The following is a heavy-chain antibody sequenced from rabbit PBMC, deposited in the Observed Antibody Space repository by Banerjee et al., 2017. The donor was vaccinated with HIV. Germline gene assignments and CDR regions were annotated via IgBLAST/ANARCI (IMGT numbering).Heavy chain of an antibody. Sequence: QEQLVESGGGLVQPEGSLTLTCTASGFSLSNAYDMCWVRQAPGKGLEWIGCINAGSGSTYYATWAKGRFTFSKTSSTTVTLQMTSLTAADTATYFCARQNTYYDLWGPGTLVT. CDR1: GFSLSNAYD. J-gene: IGHJ4*01. CDR3: ARQNTYYDL. CDR2: INAGSGST. V-gene: IGHV1S45*01. D-gene: IGHD1-1*01.